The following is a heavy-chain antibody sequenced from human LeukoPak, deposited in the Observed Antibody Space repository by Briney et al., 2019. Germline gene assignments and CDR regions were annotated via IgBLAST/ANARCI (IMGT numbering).Heavy chain of an antibody. V-gene: IGHV3-20*04. CDR2: INWNGGST. D-gene: IGHD5-18*01. J-gene: IGHJ4*02. CDR3: ARGGYSYGFNYFDY. CDR1: GFTFDDYG. Sequence: GGSLRLSCAASGFTFDDYGMSWVRKAPGKGLEWVSGINWNGGSTGHADSVKGRFTISRDNAKNYLYLQMNSLRAEDTALYYGARGGYSYGFNYFDYWGQGTLVTVSS.